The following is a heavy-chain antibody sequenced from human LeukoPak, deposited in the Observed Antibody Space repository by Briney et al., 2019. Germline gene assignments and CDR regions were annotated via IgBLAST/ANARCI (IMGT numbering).Heavy chain of an antibody. D-gene: IGHD3-9*01. Sequence: GGSLRLSCAASGFTFSSYAMSWVRQAPGNGLEWVSAISGSGGSTYYADSVKGRFTISRDNSKNTLYLQMNSLRAEDTAVYYCAKNVNYDILTGRIDYWGQGTLVTVSS. CDR3: AKNVNYDILTGRIDY. J-gene: IGHJ4*02. CDR2: ISGSGGST. V-gene: IGHV3-23*01. CDR1: GFTFSSYA.